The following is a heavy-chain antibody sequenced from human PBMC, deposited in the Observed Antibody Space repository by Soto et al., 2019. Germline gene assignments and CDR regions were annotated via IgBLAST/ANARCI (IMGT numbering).Heavy chain of an antibody. D-gene: IGHD3-3*01. V-gene: IGHV3-30*18. CDR3: AKDPAHDDFWSGYGMDV. CDR2: ISYDGSKK. Sequence: GSLRLSCAASGFTFSTYVMHWVRQAPGKGLEWVAVISYDGSKKYYADSVTGRFTISRDNSKSTLYLQMNSLRSEDTAIYFCAKDPAHDDFWSGYGMDVWGQGTKVTVSS. CDR1: GFTFSTYV. J-gene: IGHJ6*02.